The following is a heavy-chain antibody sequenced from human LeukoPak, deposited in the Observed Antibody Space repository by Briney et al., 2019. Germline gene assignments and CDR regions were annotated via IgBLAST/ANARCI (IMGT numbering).Heavy chain of an antibody. J-gene: IGHJ4*02. CDR2: ISPSNSYI. Sequence: GGSLRLSCAASGFSFSGYSINWVRQAPGKGLEWVSSISPSNSYIYYADSVKGRFTISRDNAKNSLYLQMNSLRAEVTAVYYCARGRGCSSMSCYPDYWGQGTLVTVSS. CDR1: GFSFSGYS. V-gene: IGHV3-21*01. CDR3: ARGRGCSSMSCYPDY. D-gene: IGHD2-2*01.